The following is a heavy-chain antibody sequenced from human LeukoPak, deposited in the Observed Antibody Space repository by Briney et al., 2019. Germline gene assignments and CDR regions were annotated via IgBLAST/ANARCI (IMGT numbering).Heavy chain of an antibody. J-gene: IGHJ4*02. Sequence: GGSLRLSCAASGFTFSDSGMYWVRQSPGKGLEWVALIWYDGSNKYYADSVKGRFTISRDNSKNTLYLQMNSLRAEDTAVYYCAKDSVGPDYWGQGTLVTVSS. CDR1: GFTFSDSG. CDR2: IWYDGSNK. V-gene: IGHV3-33*06. CDR3: AKDSVGPDY.